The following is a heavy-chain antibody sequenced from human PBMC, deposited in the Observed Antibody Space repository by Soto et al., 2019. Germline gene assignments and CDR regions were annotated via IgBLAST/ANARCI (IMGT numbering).Heavy chain of an antibody. J-gene: IGHJ6*02. CDR2: ISAYNGNT. CDR3: ARDRGAYGMDV. Sequence: QVQLVQSGAEVKKPGPSVKNSCKPSGYTFTSYGISWVRQAPGQGLEWMGWISAYNGNTTYAQKLQGRVTMTTDTPTSTAYMELRSLRSDDTAVYYCARDRGAYGMDVWGQGTTVTVYS. CDR1: GYTFTSYG. V-gene: IGHV1-18*01.